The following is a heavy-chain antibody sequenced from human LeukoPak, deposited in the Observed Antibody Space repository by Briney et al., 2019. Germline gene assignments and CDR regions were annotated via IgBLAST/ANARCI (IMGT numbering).Heavy chain of an antibody. J-gene: IGHJ6*03. CDR1: GGTFSSYA. CDR2: IIPIFGTA. D-gene: IGHD2-15*01. V-gene: IGHV1-69*13. Sequence: PVKVSCKASGGTFSSYAISWVRQAPGQGLEWMGGIIPIFGTANYAQKFQGRVTITADESTSTAYMELSSLRSEDTAVYYCATRMNLGYCSGGSCYSNYYYYYMDVWGKGTTVTVSS. CDR3: ATRMNLGYCSGGSCYSNYYYYYMDV.